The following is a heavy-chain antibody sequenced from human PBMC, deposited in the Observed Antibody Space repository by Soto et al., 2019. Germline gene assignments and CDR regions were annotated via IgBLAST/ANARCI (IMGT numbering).Heavy chain of an antibody. CDR3: AKSTHWGYDSSGSDY. J-gene: IGHJ4*02. Sequence: EVQLLESGGGLAQPGGSLRLSCAASGFTVNTYTMHWVRQTPGKGLEWVAAISGRGDGTYYAASVKGRFTVSRDTSNLFLQMNSLRVEDTAVYYCAKSTHWGYDSSGSDYWGQGTLVTVSS. CDR2: ISGRGDGT. V-gene: IGHV3-23*01. CDR1: GFTVNTYT. D-gene: IGHD3-22*01.